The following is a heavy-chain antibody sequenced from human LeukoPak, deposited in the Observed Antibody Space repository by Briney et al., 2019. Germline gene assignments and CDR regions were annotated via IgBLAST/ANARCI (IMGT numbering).Heavy chain of an antibody. D-gene: IGHD2-15*01. Sequence: GASVKVSSKASGYTFTSYGISWGRQAPGQGLEWMGWINPNSGGTNYAQKFQGRVTMTRDTSISTAYMELSRLRSDDTAVYYCARARACSGGSCVYWFDPWGQGTLVTVSS. CDR2: INPNSGGT. CDR1: GYTFTSYG. CDR3: ARARACSGGSCVYWFDP. J-gene: IGHJ5*02. V-gene: IGHV1-2*02.